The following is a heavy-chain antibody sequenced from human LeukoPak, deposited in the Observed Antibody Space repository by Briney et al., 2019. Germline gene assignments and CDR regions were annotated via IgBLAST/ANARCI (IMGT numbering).Heavy chain of an antibody. CDR1: GFTVSSKY. J-gene: IGHJ4*02. D-gene: IGHD4-17*01. V-gene: IGHV3-53*01. CDR2: IYSGGST. CDR3: ARGNIVLYGDYVFDY. Sequence: QAGGSLRLSCAPSGFTVSSKYMSWVRQAPGKGLEWVSVIYSGGSTYYADSAKGRFTISRDNSRNTLYLQMNSLRAEDTAVYYCARGNIVLYGDYVFDYWGQGTLVTVSS.